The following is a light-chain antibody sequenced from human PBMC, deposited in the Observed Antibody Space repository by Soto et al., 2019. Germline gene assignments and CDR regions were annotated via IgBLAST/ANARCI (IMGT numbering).Light chain of an antibody. CDR3: QQLNSYPF. V-gene: IGKV1-9*01. CDR2: AAS. Sequence: IQLTQSKSSLSASVGDRVTVACRASQGISSYLAWYQQKPGKAPKLLIYAASTLQSGVPSRFSGSGSGTDFTLTISSLQPEDFATYYCQQLNSYPFFGGGTKVDIK. CDR1: QGISSY. J-gene: IGKJ4*01.